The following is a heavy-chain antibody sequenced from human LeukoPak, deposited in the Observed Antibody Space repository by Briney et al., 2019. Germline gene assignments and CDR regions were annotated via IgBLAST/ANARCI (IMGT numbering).Heavy chain of an antibody. CDR1: GFIVSNNY. J-gene: IGHJ4*02. D-gene: IGHD1-26*01. CDR3: AIALSGSYINFDY. Sequence: GGSLTLSCAASGFIVSNNYMSWVRQAPGKGPEWVSVIYNSGTTYYADSVKGRFTISRDNAKNSLYLQMNSPRAEDTAVYYCAIALSGSYINFDYWGQGTLVTVSS. CDR2: IYNSGTT. V-gene: IGHV3-66*01.